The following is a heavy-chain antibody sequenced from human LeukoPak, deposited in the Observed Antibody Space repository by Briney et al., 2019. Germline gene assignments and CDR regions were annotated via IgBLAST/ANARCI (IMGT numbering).Heavy chain of an antibody. CDR3: ARDAKKGRETLLWFGETLT. CDR1: GFNLPNYW. J-gene: IGHJ5*02. CDR2: MNKDGSEK. Sequence: GGSLRLSCAASGFNLPNYWMHWVRQAPGRGLECVANMNKDGSEKHYGDSVQGRFTISRDNAKQSLHLQMNSLRAEETAVYYCARDAKKGRETLLWFGETLTWGEGTLVTVSS. V-gene: IGHV3-7*01. D-gene: IGHD3-10*01.